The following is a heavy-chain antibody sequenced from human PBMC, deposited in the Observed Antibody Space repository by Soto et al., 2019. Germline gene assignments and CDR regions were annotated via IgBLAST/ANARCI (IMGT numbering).Heavy chain of an antibody. CDR2: ISYDGSNK. Sequence: GGSLRLSCAASGFTFSSYGMHWVRQAPGKGLEWVAVISYDGSNKYYADSVKGRFTISRDNSKNTLYLQMNGLRAEDTAVYYCAKVVVVAARNYGMDVWGQGTTVTVSS. CDR1: GFTFSSYG. J-gene: IGHJ6*02. CDR3: AKVVVVAARNYGMDV. D-gene: IGHD2-15*01. V-gene: IGHV3-30*18.